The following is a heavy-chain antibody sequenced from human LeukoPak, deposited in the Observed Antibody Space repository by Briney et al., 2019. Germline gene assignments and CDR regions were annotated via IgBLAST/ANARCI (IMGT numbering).Heavy chain of an antibody. D-gene: IGHD5-12*01. CDR3: VKDQRDSGYDYFDY. Sequence: GGSLRLSCSASGFTFSSYAMHWVRQAPGKGLEYVSAISSSGGSTYYADSVKGRFTISRDNSKNTLYLQMSSLRAEDTAVHYCVKDQRDSGYDYFDYWGQGTLVTVSS. V-gene: IGHV3-64D*06. J-gene: IGHJ4*02. CDR2: ISSSGGST. CDR1: GFTFSSYA.